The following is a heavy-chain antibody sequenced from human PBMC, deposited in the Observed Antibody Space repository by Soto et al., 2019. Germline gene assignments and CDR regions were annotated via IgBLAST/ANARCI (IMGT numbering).Heavy chain of an antibody. CDR3: ARAAPNWNDVYYYYGMDV. V-gene: IGHV1-2*02. CDR2: INPNSGGT. CDR1: GYTFTGYY. Sequence: EASVKVSCKASGYTFTGYYMHWVRQAPGQGLEWMGWINPNSGGTNYAQKFQGRVTMTRDTSISTAYMELSRLRSDDTAVYYCARAAPNWNDVYYYYGMDVWGQGTTVTVSS. J-gene: IGHJ6*02. D-gene: IGHD1-1*01.